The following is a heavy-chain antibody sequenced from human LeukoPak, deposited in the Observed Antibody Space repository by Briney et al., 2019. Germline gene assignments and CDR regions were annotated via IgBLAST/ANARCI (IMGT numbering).Heavy chain of an antibody. CDR3: AKSLYYYDSSGYYGNAFDI. CDR1: GFTFSSYA. D-gene: IGHD3-22*01. V-gene: IGHV3-23*01. J-gene: IGHJ3*02. Sequence: GGSLRLPCAASGFTFSSYAMSWVRQAPGKGLEWVSAISGSGGSTYYADSVKGRFTISRDNSKNTLYLQMNSLRAEDTAVYYCAKSLYYYDSSGYYGNAFDIWGQGTMVTVSS. CDR2: ISGSGGST.